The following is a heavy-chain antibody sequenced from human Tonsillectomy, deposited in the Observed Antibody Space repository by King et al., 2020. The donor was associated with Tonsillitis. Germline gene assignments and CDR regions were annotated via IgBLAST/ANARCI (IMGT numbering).Heavy chain of an antibody. V-gene: IGHV2-5*01. CDR3: VNSLGAAAGNFDY. CDR1: GFSLRTSGVG. J-gene: IGHJ4*02. CDR2: IYWNDDK. D-gene: IGHD6-13*01. Sequence: TLKESGPTLVKPTQTLTLTCIFSGFSLRTSGVGVGWIRQPPGKALEWLALIYWNDDKPNSPSLKNRLTITKDTSKNQVGLTLTNMEAVDTATYYCVNSLGAAAGNFDYWGRGTLVSVSS.